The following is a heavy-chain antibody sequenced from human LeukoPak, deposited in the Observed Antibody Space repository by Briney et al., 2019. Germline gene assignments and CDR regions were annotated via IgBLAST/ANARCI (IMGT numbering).Heavy chain of an antibody. V-gene: IGHV3-30*04. CDR1: GFTFSIYA. CDR3: ARAVVGKEDLDY. D-gene: IGHD6-19*01. Sequence: GRSLRLSCAASGFTFSIYAIHWVRQAPGKGLEWVAVISHDGSTKYYADSVRGRFTISRDNSKNTLYLQMDSLGAEDTAVYYCARAVVGKEDLDYWGQGTLVTVSS. J-gene: IGHJ4*02. CDR2: ISHDGSTK.